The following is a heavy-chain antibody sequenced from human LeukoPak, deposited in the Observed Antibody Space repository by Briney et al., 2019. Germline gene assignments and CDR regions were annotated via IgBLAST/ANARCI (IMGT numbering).Heavy chain of an antibody. CDR3: ARERRGIAAADIDY. Sequence: GGSLRLSCAASGFTFSSYSMSWVRQAPGKGLEWVSSISSSSSTIYYADSVRGRFTISRDSAKNSLYLQMNTLRDEDTAVYYCARERRGIAAADIDYWGQGTLVTVSS. CDR1: GFTFSSYS. V-gene: IGHV3-48*02. D-gene: IGHD6-13*01. J-gene: IGHJ4*02. CDR2: ISSSSSTI.